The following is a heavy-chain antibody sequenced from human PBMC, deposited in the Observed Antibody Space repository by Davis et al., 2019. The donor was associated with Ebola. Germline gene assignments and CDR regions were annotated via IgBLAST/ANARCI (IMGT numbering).Heavy chain of an antibody. CDR1: GGSIASTSYY. J-gene: IGHJ6*02. D-gene: IGHD1-7*01. Sequence: PSETLSLTCTVSGGSIASTSYYWGWIRQPPGRGLEWIGTIYSSGNTYYNPSLKSRVTISVDTSRNHFSLKLTSATAADAAVYYCARENWDFSGYYYGTDVWGQGTTVTVSS. CDR2: IYSSGNT. CDR3: ARENWDFSGYYYGTDV. V-gene: IGHV4-39*02.